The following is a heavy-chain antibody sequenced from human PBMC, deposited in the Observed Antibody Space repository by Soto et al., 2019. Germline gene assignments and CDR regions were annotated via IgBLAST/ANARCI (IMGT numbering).Heavy chain of an antibody. V-gene: IGHV1-2*04. Sequence: GASVKVSCKASGYTFTGYYMHWVRQAPGQGLEWMGWINPNSGGTNYAQKFQGWVTMTRDTSISTAYMELSRLRSDDTAVYYCARAVNGAYYYGMDVWGQGTTVTVSS. CDR3: ARAVNGAYYYGMDV. J-gene: IGHJ6*02. CDR1: GYTFTGYY. CDR2: INPNSGGT. D-gene: IGHD2-8*01.